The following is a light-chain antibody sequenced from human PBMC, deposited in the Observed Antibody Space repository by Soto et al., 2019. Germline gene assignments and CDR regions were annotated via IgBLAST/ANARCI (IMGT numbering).Light chain of an antibody. J-gene: IGLJ2*01. CDR3: QSADSSGDVV. Sequence: SYELTQPPSVSVSPGQTARITCSGDALPKQYAYWYQQKSGQAPVVVIYKDTERPSGIPERFSGSSSGTTVTLTISGVQAEDDAHYHCQSADSSGDVVFGGGTKVTVL. CDR1: ALPKQY. V-gene: IGLV3-25*02. CDR2: KDT.